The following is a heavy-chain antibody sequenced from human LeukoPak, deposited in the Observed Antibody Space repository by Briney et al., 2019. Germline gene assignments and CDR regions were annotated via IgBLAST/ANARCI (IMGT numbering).Heavy chain of an antibody. CDR2: ISSSGSTI. CDR3: ARAAGYYGSGSYKN. D-gene: IGHD3-10*01. J-gene: IGHJ4*02. V-gene: IGHV3-48*03. Sequence: GGSLRLSCAASGFTFSSYEMNWVRQAPGKGLEWVSYISSSGSTIYYADSVKGRFTISRDNSKNTLYLQMNSLRAEDTAVYYCARAAGYYGSGSYKNWGQGTLVTVSS. CDR1: GFTFSSYE.